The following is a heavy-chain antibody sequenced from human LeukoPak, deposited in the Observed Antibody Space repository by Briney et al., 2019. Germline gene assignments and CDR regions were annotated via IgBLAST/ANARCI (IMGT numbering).Heavy chain of an antibody. CDR3: ARYGSSWDFDY. D-gene: IGHD6-13*01. J-gene: IGHJ4*02. Sequence: PGGSLRLSCAASGFIFSNYGMSWVRQAPGKGLEWVANIKQDGSEKYYVDSVKGRFTISRDNAKNSLYLQMNSLRAEDTAVYYCARYGSSWDFDYWGQGTLVTVSS. CDR2: IKQDGSEK. CDR1: GFIFSNYG. V-gene: IGHV3-7*01.